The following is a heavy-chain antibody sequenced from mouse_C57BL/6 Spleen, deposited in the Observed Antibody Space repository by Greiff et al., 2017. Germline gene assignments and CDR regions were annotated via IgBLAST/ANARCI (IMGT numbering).Heavy chain of an antibody. CDR1: GFSLTSYG. CDR2: IWSGGST. D-gene: IGHD2-1*01. Sequence: VQLQQSGPGLVQPSQSLSITCTVSGFSLTSYGVHWVRQSPGKGLEWLGVIWSGGSTDYNAAFISSLSISKDNSKSQVSFKMNSLQADDTAIYYCARPYGNYRYFDVWGTGTTVTVSS. V-gene: IGHV2-2*01. J-gene: IGHJ1*03. CDR3: ARPYGNYRYFDV.